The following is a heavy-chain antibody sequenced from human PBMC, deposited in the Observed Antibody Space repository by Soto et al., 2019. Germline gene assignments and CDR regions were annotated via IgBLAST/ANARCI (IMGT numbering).Heavy chain of an antibody. CDR1: GGSISSNY. Sequence: ASETMPLTYTVSGGSISSNYWTWIRQPPGKGLEWIGYVYNSGSTNYNPSLKSRVTISEDTSKSQFSLKVNSMTAADTAVYYCARYRREAVAGYTLDNWGQGILVTVSS. CDR3: ARYRREAVAGYTLDN. D-gene: IGHD6-13*01. V-gene: IGHV4-59*01. CDR2: VYNSGST. J-gene: IGHJ4*02.